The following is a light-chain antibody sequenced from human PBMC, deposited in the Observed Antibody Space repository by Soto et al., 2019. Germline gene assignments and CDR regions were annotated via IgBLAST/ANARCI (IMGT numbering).Light chain of an antibody. CDR2: GAS. Sequence: EIVLTQSPATLSVSPGERVTLSCRASQSVYINLAWYQQKPGQAPRLLIYGASTRATDMPGTFSGRGSGTEFTLTISSLRPEDFAVYYCQQYRSWPRTFGQGTKVEIK. V-gene: IGKV3-15*01. J-gene: IGKJ1*01. CDR3: QQYRSWPRT. CDR1: QSVYIN.